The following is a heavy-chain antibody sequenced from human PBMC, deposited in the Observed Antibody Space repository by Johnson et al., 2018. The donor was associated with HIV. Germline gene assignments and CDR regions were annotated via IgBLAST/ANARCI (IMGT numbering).Heavy chain of an antibody. J-gene: IGHJ3*02. Sequence: YADSVKGRFTISRDNSKNTLYVQLNSLRAEDTAVYCAKYSYSDSQFLDAFDIWGQGTVVTVSS. CDR3: AKYSYSDSQFLDAFDI. V-gene: IGHV3-33*06. D-gene: IGHD1-26*01.